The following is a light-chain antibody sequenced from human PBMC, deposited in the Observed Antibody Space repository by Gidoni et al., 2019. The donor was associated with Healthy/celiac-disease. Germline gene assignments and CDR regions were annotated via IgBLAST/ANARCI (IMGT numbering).Light chain of an antibody. CDR2: KAS. J-gene: IGKJ2*01. V-gene: IGKV1-5*03. CDR1: QSISSW. CDR3: QQYNSYPYT. Sequence: DIQLSQSPSTLSASVGDRVTITCRASQSISSWLAWYQQKPGKAPKLLIYKASSLESGVPSRFSGSGSGTEFTLTISSLQPDDFATYYCQQYNSYPYTFGQGTKLEIK.